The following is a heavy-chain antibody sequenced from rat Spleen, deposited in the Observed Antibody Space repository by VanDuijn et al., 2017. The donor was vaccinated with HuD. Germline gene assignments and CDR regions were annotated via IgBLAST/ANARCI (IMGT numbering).Heavy chain of an antibody. J-gene: IGHJ2*01. CDR2: ISYDGSST. CDR1: GFTFSDYY. V-gene: IGHV5-29*01. D-gene: IGHD1-2*01. Sequence: EVQLVESDGGLVQPGRSLKLSCAASGFTFSDYYMAWVRQAPTKGLEWVATISYDGSSTYYRDSVKGRFTISRDNAKSTLYLQMDSLRSEDTATYYCARADYSIPFDYWGQGVMVTVSS. CDR3: ARADYSIPFDY.